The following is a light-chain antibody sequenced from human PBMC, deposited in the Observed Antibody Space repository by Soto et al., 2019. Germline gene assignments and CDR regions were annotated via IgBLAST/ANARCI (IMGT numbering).Light chain of an antibody. CDR1: SSDVGNYNY. Sequence: QSALTQPASVSGSPGQSITISCTGTSSDVGNYNYVSWYQQHPGKAPKLMIYDVSNQPSGVSNRFSGSKSGNTASLTISGLQAEDEADYYCSSYTSSRTLVFGTGTKVTVL. CDR3: SSYTSSRTLV. J-gene: IGLJ1*01. V-gene: IGLV2-14*01. CDR2: DVS.